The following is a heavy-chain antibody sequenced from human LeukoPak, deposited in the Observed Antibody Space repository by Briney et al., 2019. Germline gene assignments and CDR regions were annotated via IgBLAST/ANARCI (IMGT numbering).Heavy chain of an antibody. CDR1: GYTFTSYY. D-gene: IGHD5-24*01. V-gene: IGHV1-46*01. CDR2: INPSGGST. CDR3: ASSSVGRDGPLSYYYYGMDV. J-gene: IGHJ6*02. Sequence: ASVNVSFKASGYTFTSYYMHWVRQAPGQGLEWMGIINPSGGSTSYAQKFQGRVTMTRDTSTSTVYMELSSLRSEDTAVYYCASSSVGRDGPLSYYYYGMDVWGQGTTVTVSS.